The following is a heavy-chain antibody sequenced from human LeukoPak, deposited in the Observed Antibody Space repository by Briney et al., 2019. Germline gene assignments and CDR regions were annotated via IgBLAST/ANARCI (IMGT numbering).Heavy chain of an antibody. J-gene: IGHJ4*02. CDR1: GGSISSGSYY. D-gene: IGHD5-12*01. Sequence: SETLSLTCTVSGGSISSGSYYWSWIRQPAGKGLEWIGRMSTSGSTNHNPSLESRVTISVDTSKNQFSLKLSSVTAADTAVYYCARDGRYSGAPDYWGQGTLVTVSS. V-gene: IGHV4-61*02. CDR2: MSTSGST. CDR3: ARDGRYSGAPDY.